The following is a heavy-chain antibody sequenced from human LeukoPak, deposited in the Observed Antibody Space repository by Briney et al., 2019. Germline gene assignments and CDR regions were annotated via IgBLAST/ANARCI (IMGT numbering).Heavy chain of an antibody. CDR2: ISWNSGSI. CDR1: GFTFDDYA. CDR3: AKASQNYYDSGGLDY. J-gene: IGHJ4*02. D-gene: IGHD3-22*01. Sequence: GRSLRLYCAASGFTFDDYAMHWVRQAPGKGLDWVSGISWNSGSIGYADSVKGRFTISRDNAKNSLYLQMNSLRAEDTALYYCAKASQNYYDSGGLDYWGQRTRVTVSS. V-gene: IGHV3-9*01.